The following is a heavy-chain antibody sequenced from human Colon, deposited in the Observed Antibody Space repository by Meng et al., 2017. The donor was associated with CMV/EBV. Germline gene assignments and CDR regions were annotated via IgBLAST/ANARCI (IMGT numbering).Heavy chain of an antibody. CDR2: IYPADSDT. CDR3: ARVRLSDRDGYNDY. D-gene: IGHD5-24*01. CDR1: GYIFTSYW. V-gene: IGHV5-51*01. Sequence: GESLKISCKTSGYIFTSYWVGWVRQMPGKGLEWMGIIYPADSDTRYSPSFQGQVTFSVDKSIDTAYLEWSSLKASDTAMYYCARVRLSDRDGYNDYWGQGTLVTVSS. J-gene: IGHJ4*02.